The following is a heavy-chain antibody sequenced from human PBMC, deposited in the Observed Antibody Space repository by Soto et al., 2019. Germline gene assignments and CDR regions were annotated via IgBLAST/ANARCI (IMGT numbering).Heavy chain of an antibody. J-gene: IGHJ4*02. Sequence: ASVKVSCKASGYTFTSYYMHWVRQAPGQGLEWMGIINPSGGSTSYAQKFQGRVTMTRDTSTSTVYMELSSLRSEDTAVYYCARDFSITISSSHFDYWGQGTLVTSPQ. CDR3: ARDFSITISSSHFDY. CDR1: GYTFTSYY. CDR2: INPSGGST. D-gene: IGHD3-9*01. V-gene: IGHV1-46*03.